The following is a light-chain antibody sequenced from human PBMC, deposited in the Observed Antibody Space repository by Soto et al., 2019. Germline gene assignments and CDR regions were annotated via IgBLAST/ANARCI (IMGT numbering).Light chain of an antibody. J-gene: IGKJ4*02. CDR2: ATS. Sequence: DIQLPQSPSSLSASVGDRVTITCRASQIISSYLNWYQHKPGVAPKLLIYATSSLQSGVSSRFSGSGSGTEFTLTISSLQPEDFETYYCQQSYTLPLTFGVGNKVETK. V-gene: IGKV1-39*01. CDR3: QQSYTLPLT. CDR1: QIISSY.